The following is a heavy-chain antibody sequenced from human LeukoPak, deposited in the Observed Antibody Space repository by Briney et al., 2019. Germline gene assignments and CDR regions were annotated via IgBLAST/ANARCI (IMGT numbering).Heavy chain of an antibody. J-gene: IGHJ4*02. V-gene: IGHV3-23*01. CDR2: SSGSGDRR. CDR3: AKGQGCGDGCYMFED. CDR1: GINFNTYV. D-gene: IGHD2-21*02. Sequence: GGSLRLSCVDSGINFNTYVMNWVRQAPGKGLEWVASSSGSGDRRYYADSVKGRFTISRDNSNNTLFLQMDSLRAEDTAVYYCAKGQGCGDGCYMFEDWGQGILVTVSS.